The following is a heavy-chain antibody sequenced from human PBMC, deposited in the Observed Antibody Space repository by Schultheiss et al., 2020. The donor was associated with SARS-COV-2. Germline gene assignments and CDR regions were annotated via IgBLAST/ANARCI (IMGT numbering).Heavy chain of an antibody. Sequence: GGSLRLSCAASGFTFSDYYMSWIRQAPGKGLEWVSYISSSSSYTNYADSVKGRFTISRDNSKNTLYLQMNSLRAEDTAVYYCAREPYGGTYYFDYWGQGTLVTVSS. D-gene: IGHD1-1*01. V-gene: IGHV3-11*06. J-gene: IGHJ4*02. CDR1: GFTFSDYY. CDR3: AREPYGGTYYFDY. CDR2: ISSSSSYT.